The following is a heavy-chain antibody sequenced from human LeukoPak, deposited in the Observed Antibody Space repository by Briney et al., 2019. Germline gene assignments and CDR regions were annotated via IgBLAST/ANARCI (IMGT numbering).Heavy chain of an antibody. V-gene: IGHV4-34*01. CDR1: GGSFSGYY. CDR2: INHSGST. Sequence: SETLSLTCAVYGGSFSGYYWSWIRQPPGKGLEWIGEINHSGSTNYNPSLKSRVTISVDTSKNQFSLKLSSVTAADTAVYYCARGRYYYGSGSYPPLDYWGQGTLVTVSS. J-gene: IGHJ4*02. D-gene: IGHD3-10*01. CDR3: ARGRYYYGSGSYPPLDY.